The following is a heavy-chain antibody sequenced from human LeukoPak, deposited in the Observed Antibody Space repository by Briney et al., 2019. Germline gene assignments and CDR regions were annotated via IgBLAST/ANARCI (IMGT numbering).Heavy chain of an antibody. V-gene: IGHV3-30-3*01. J-gene: IGHJ4*02. CDR2: ISYDGSNK. D-gene: IGHD1-26*01. CDR3: AKGWGGSWDFDY. Sequence: GGSLRLSCAASGFTFSSYAMHWVRQAPGKGLEWVAVISYDGSNKYYADSVKGRFTISRDNSKNTLYLQMNSLRAKDTAVYYCAKGWGGSWDFDYWGQGTLVTVSS. CDR1: GFTFSSYA.